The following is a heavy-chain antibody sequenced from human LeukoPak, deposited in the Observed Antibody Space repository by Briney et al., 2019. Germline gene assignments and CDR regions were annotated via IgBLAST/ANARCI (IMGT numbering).Heavy chain of an antibody. CDR3: AKDATFWSGYYSPESNWFDP. J-gene: IGHJ5*02. CDR1: GFTVSSNY. V-gene: IGHV3-53*01. D-gene: IGHD3-3*01. CDR2: IYSGGST. Sequence: GGSLRLSCAASGFTVSSNYMSWVRQAPGKGLEWVSVIYSGGSTYYADSVKGRFTISRDNSKNTLYLQMNSLRAEDTAVYYCAKDATFWSGYYSPESNWFDPWGQGTLVTVSS.